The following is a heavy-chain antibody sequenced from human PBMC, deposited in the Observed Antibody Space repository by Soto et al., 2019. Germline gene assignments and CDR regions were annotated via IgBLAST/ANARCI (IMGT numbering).Heavy chain of an antibody. CDR2: INQDGSEK. Sequence: HPGGSLRLSCAASGFVFRSYWMSWVRQAPGKGLEWVANINQDGSEKYYVDSVRGRFIISRDNAENSLYLQMNSLRAEDTALYYCARDGVAAGLYLDNWGQGTQVTV. D-gene: IGHD2-15*01. V-gene: IGHV3-7*01. CDR1: GFVFRSYW. CDR3: ARDGVAAGLYLDN. J-gene: IGHJ4*02.